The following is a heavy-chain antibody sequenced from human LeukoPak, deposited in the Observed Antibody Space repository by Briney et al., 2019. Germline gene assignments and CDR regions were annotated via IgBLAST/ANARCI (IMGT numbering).Heavy chain of an antibody. CDR1: GGSISSYY. V-gene: IGHV4-4*09. J-gene: IGHJ6*03. CDR2: IYTSGST. Sequence: SETLSLTCTVSGGSISSYYWSWIRQPPGKGLEWIGYIYTSGSTNYNPSLKSRVTISVDTSKNQFSLKLSSVTAADTAVYYCARLITFGDYMDVWGEGTTVTVSS. D-gene: IGHD3-10*01. CDR3: ARLITFGDYMDV.